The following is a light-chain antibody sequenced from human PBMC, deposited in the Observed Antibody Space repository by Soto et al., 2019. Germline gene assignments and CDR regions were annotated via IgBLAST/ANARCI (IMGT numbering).Light chain of an antibody. CDR1: SSDVGTYNL. CDR3: CSYAGSSTLYV. J-gene: IGLJ1*01. V-gene: IGLV2-23*02. Sequence: QSVLTQPASVSGSPGQSITISCTGTSSDVGTYNLVSWYQQHPGKAPKLMIYEVSERPSGVSNRFSGSKSGNTASLTISGLQAEDEADYYCCSYAGSSTLYVFGTGTKVNVL. CDR2: EVS.